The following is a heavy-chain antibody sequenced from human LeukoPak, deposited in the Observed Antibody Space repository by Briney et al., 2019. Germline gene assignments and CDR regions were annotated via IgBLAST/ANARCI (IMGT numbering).Heavy chain of an antibody. J-gene: IGHJ4*02. CDR2: ISYDGSNK. Sequence: PGRSLRLSCAASGFTFSSYAMHWVRQAPGKGLEWVAVISYDGSNKYYADSVKGRFTISRDNSKNTLYLQMNSLRAEDTAVYYCAKDRRSAVAFFDYWGQGTLVTVSS. V-gene: IGHV3-30-3*01. CDR1: GFTFSSYA. D-gene: IGHD6-19*01. CDR3: AKDRRSAVAFFDY.